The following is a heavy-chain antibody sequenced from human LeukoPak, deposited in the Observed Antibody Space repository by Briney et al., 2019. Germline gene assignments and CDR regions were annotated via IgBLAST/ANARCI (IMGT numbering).Heavy chain of an antibody. Sequence: GGSLRLSFAASGFTLSSYEMNWVRQAPGKGVEGVSFISGSGSPTYYADSVRGRFTISRESAKNSLFLQMNSLRAEDTAVYYCARDMTWGSGSYFDYWGQGILVTVSS. J-gene: IGHJ4*02. CDR1: GFTLSSYE. CDR3: ARDMTWGSGSYFDY. V-gene: IGHV3-48*03. D-gene: IGHD3-10*01. CDR2: ISGSGSPT.